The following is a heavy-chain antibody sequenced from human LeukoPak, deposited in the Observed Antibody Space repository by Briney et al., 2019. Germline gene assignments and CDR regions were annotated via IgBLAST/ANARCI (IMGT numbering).Heavy chain of an antibody. CDR2: ISSSGSTI. V-gene: IGHV3-11*04. Sequence: KPGGSLRLSCAASGFTFSDYYMSWIRQAPGKGLEWVSYISSSGSTIHYADSVKGRFTISRDNAKNSLYLQMNSLRAEDTAVYYCARLGGIHKSWAFDPWGQGTLVTVSS. CDR1: GFTFSDYY. J-gene: IGHJ5*02. D-gene: IGHD5-18*01. CDR3: ARLGGIHKSWAFDP.